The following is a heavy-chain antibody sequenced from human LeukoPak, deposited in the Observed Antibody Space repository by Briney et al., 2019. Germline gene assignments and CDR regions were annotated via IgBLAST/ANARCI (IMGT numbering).Heavy chain of an antibody. J-gene: IGHJ6*02. Sequence: ASVKVSCKASGYTFTSYYMHWVRQAPGQGLEWMGIINPSGGSTSYAQKFQGRVTMTRDTSTSTVYMELSSLRSEDTAVYYCARGYCGGDCYLLAYYYYGMDVWGQGTTATVSS. D-gene: IGHD2-21*02. V-gene: IGHV1-46*01. CDR2: INPSGGST. CDR1: GYTFTSYY. CDR3: ARGYCGGDCYLLAYYYYGMDV.